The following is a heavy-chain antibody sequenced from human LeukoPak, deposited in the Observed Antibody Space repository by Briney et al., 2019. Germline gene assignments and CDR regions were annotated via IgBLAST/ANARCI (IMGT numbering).Heavy chain of an antibody. J-gene: IGHJ6*02. CDR3: ARLESLIAAASGYYYGMDV. Sequence: ESLTVSCKGSGYSFTSYWIGWVRQMPGKVLEWMGIIYPGDSDTRYSPSFQGQVTISADKSISTAYLQWSSLKASDTAMYYCARLESLIAAASGYYYGMDVWGQGTTVTVSS. CDR1: GYSFTSYW. CDR2: IYPGDSDT. D-gene: IGHD6-13*01. V-gene: IGHV5-51*01.